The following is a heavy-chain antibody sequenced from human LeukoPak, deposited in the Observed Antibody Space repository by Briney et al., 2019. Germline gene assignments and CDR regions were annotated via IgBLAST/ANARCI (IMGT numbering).Heavy chain of an antibody. CDR2: MNPNSSHT. D-gene: IGHD4-17*01. V-gene: IGHV1-8*03. CDR3: AKESTVTPGNVNWFDT. J-gene: IGHJ5*02. CDR1: GYTFTSYD. Sequence: ASVKVSCKASGYTFTSYDINWVRQATGQGLEWMGWMNPNSSHTGYAQKFQGRVTITRNTAISTAYMELSSLRSEDTAVYYCAKESTVTPGNVNWFDTWGQGTLVTVSS.